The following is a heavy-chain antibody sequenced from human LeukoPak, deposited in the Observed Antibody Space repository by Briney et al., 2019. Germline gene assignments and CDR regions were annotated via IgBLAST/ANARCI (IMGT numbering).Heavy chain of an antibody. V-gene: IGHV3-7*02. CDR3: ARGVHQYFDY. J-gene: IGHJ4*02. D-gene: IGHD6-6*01. CDR2: IKEDGSEK. Sequence: PGGSLRLSCAASGFTFSSYWMSWVRQTPQKGLEWVANIKEDGSEKYYVDSVKGRFTISRENTKNSLYLQMNSLRAEDTAVYYCARGVHQYFDYWGQGTLVTVSS. CDR1: GFTFSSYW.